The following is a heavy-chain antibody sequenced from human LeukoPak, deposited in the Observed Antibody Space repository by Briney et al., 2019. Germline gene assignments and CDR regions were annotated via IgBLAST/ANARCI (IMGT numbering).Heavy chain of an antibody. CDR1: GFTVTNYH. J-gene: IGHJ4*02. CDR3: ARAPAGTLDF. D-gene: IGHD6-13*01. CDR2: IRGTGDSP. V-gene: IGHV1-46*01. Sequence: ASVTVSCKASGFTVTNYHMHWVRQAPGQGLEWVGLIRGTGDSPDYAQKFQGRVTVTCDTSTDTLFLDLRSLKLEDTAVYYCARAPAGTLDFWGQGTLVTVSS.